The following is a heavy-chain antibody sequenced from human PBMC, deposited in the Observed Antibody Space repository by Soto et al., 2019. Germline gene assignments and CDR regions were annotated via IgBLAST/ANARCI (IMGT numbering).Heavy chain of an antibody. CDR1: GFSVSSDY. Sequence: EVQLVESGGGLIQPGGSLRLSCAASGFSVSSDYMSWVRQAPGKGLELVSFSYSDGSTQYADSVKARFTTSRDSSKNTLHLQMNSLRPEDTAVYYCARAKRGGFDSWGQGTLVAVSS. CDR2: SYSDGST. D-gene: IGHD3-16*01. V-gene: IGHV3-53*01. CDR3: ARAKRGGFDS. J-gene: IGHJ4*02.